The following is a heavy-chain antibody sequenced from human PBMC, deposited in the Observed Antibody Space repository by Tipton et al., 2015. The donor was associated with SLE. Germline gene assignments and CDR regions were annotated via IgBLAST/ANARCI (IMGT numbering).Heavy chain of an antibody. CDR3: ARQRLRLLSPLDA. CDR2: IYYSGST. V-gene: IGHV4-38-2*01. J-gene: IGHJ6*02. CDR1: GFDVSSNY. Sequence: LRLSCAASGFDVSSNYMTWVRQAPGKGLEWIGSIYYSGSTYYNPSLKSRVTISVDTSKNQFSLELTSVTAADTAVYYCARQRLRLLSPLDAWGQGTTVTVS. D-gene: IGHD3-10*01.